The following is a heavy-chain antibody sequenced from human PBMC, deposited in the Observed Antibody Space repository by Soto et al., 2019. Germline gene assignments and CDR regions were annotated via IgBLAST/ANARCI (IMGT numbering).Heavy chain of an antibody. D-gene: IGHD2-15*01. CDR1: GYSFSNYW. CDR2: IYPGDSET. J-gene: IGHJ6*02. V-gene: IGHV5-51*01. Sequence: GESLKISCQGSGYSFSNYWIVWVRQMPGKGLEWMGFIYPGDSETRYSPPFQGQVTISADKSITTAYLQWSSLKASDTAMYYCARRLDGGRDYYGMDVWGQGTTVTVSS. CDR3: ARRLDGGRDYYGMDV.